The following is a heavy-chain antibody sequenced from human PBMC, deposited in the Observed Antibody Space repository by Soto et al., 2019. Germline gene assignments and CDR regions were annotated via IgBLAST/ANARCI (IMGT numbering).Heavy chain of an antibody. CDR2: ISASSGKI. J-gene: IGHJ6*02. V-gene: IGHV3-23*01. CDR1: GFTSGT. Sequence: EVLLLESGGGLVQPGGSLRLSCAASGFTSGTTWVRQTPGRGLEWVSCISASSGKIFYAESVRGRFTISKDNSKNTLYLQIDSLRDDDTAIYFCTQRDGYADVWGQGTTVIVSS. CDR3: TQRDGYADV. D-gene: IGHD2-15*01.